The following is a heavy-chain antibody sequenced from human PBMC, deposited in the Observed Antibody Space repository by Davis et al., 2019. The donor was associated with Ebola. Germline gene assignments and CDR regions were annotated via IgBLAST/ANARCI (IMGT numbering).Heavy chain of an antibody. CDR3: ARSYSSSWYGEYYYYYYGMDV. Sequence: GESLKISCAASGFTFSSYGMHWVRQAPGKGLEWVAVIWYDGSNKYYADSVKGRFTISRDNSKNTLYLQMNSLRAEDTAVYYCARSYSSSWYGEYYYYYYGMDVWGQGTTVTVSS. CDR1: GFTFSSYG. D-gene: IGHD6-13*01. V-gene: IGHV3-33*01. J-gene: IGHJ6*02. CDR2: IWYDGSNK.